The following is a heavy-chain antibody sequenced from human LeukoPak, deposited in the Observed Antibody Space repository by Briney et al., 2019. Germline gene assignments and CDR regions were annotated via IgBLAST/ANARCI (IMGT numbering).Heavy chain of an antibody. V-gene: IGHV3-21*04. Sequence: PGGSLRLSCAASGFTFSSYSINWVRQAPGKGLEWVSSTSSSSSYIYYADSVKGRFTISRDNAKNSLYLQMNSLRPEDTALYYCSTGPRSLIYWGHGTLVTVSS. CDR2: TSSSSSYI. CDR1: GFTFSSYS. CDR3: STGPRSLIY. J-gene: IGHJ4*01.